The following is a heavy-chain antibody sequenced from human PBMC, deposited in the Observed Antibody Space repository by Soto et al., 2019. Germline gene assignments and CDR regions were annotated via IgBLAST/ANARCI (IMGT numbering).Heavy chain of an antibody. V-gene: IGHV3-33*01. J-gene: IGHJ6*02. CDR3: ASGIENSAMDV. Sequence: GRQATGKGLEWVAVIWYDGSEKYYADSVKGRFTISRDNSKNTLYLQMNSLRADDTAVYYCASGIENSAMDVRGQGTTGTV. D-gene: IGHD1-26*01. CDR2: IWYDGSEK.